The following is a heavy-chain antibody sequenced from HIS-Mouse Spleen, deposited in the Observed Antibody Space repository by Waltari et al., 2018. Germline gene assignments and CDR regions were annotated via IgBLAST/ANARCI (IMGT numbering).Heavy chain of an antibody. CDR1: GGSISSSSYY. CDR3: AREIPYSSSWYDWYFDL. CDR2: VYYSRNT. V-gene: IGHV4-39*07. D-gene: IGHD6-13*01. Sequence: QLQLQESGPGLVKPSETLSLTCTVSGGSISSSSYYWGWIRQPPGKGLEWIGSVYYSRNTYYTPSLKSRVTISVDTSKNQFSLKLSSVTAADTAVYYCAREIPYSSSWYDWYFDLWGRGTLVTVSS. J-gene: IGHJ2*01.